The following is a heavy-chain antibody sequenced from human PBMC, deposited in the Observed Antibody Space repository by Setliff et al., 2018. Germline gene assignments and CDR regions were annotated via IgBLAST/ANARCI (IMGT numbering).Heavy chain of an antibody. J-gene: IGHJ4*02. V-gene: IGHV4-61*10. Sequence: KPSETLSLTCNVSGGSVSSTSHYWGWIRQPAGRGLEWIGRMIVSGGADYNPSLKSRVTMSVDSPNNKFSLNLSSVSAADTAVYYCARINFYVSSGYYAPELWGQGTTVTVSS. CDR1: GGSVSSTSHY. CDR2: MIVSGGA. D-gene: IGHD3-22*01. CDR3: ARINFYVSSGYYAPEL.